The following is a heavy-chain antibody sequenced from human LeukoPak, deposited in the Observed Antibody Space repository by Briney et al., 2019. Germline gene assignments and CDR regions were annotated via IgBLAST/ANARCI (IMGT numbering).Heavy chain of an antibody. CDR1: GFTFDDYG. J-gene: IGHJ6*03. CDR3: AKDSSGWGGYYYYYMDV. V-gene: IGHV3-20*04. Sequence: SGGSLRLSCAASGFTFDDYGMYWVRHAPGKGLEWVSAINWNGDTTGYADPVKGRFTISRDNSKNSLYLQMNSLRTEDTALYYCAKDSSGWGGYYYYYMDVWGKGTTVTVSS. CDR2: INWNGDTT. D-gene: IGHD6-19*01.